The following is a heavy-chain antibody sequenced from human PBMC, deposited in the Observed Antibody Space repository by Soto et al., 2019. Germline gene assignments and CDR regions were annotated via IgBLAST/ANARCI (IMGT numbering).Heavy chain of an antibody. CDR3: TTWPPSSGYYYYGMDV. V-gene: IGHV3-15*01. D-gene: IGHD6-19*01. CDR1: GFTFSNAW. CDR2: IKSKTDGGTT. J-gene: IGHJ6*02. Sequence: PGGSLRLSCAASGFTFSNAWMSWVRQAPGKGLEWVGRIKSKTDGGTTDYAAPVKGRFTISRDDSKNTLYLQMNSLKTEDTAVYYCTTWPPSSGYYYYGMDVWGQGTTVTVSS.